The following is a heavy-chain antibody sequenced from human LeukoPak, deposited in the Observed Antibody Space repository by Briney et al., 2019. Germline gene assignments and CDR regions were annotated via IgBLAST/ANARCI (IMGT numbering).Heavy chain of an antibody. D-gene: IGHD3-16*01. CDR2: ITSSSSGL. V-gene: IGHV3-48*02. Sequence: GGSLRLSCAASEXTFSSYSLNWVRQAPGKGLEWVSYITSSSSGLWYADSVKGRFTISRDNAKNSLYLQMNSLRDEDTAVYYCARDRGRVFDYWGQGTLVTVSS. J-gene: IGHJ4*02. CDR1: EXTFSSYS. CDR3: ARDRGRVFDY.